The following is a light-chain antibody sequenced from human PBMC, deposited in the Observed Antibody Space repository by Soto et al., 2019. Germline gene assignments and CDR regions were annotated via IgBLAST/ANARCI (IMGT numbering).Light chain of an antibody. CDR2: AAS. Sequence: MTQSPLSLPVTPGEPASISCRSSQSLLHSNGYYYLDWYQQKPGEAPKLLIYAASNLQSGVPSRFSGSGSGTDFTLTISSLQPEDFATYFCQQSYTTPVYSFGQGTKVDNK. CDR1: QSLLHSNGYYY. CDR3: QQSYTTPVYS. V-gene: IGKV1-39*01. J-gene: IGKJ2*01.